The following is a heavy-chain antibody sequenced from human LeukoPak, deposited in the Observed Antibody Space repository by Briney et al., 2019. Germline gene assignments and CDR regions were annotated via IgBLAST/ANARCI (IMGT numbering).Heavy chain of an antibody. V-gene: IGHV3-30-3*01. Sequence: GGSLRLSCAASGFTFSSYAMSWVRQAPGKGLEWVAVISYDGSNKYYADSVKGRFTISRDNSKNTLYLQMNSLRAEDTAVYYCAVQSPYSSSWYGAFDIWGQGTMVTVSS. J-gene: IGHJ3*02. CDR1: GFTFSSYA. CDR2: ISYDGSNK. D-gene: IGHD6-13*01. CDR3: AVQSPYSSSWYGAFDI.